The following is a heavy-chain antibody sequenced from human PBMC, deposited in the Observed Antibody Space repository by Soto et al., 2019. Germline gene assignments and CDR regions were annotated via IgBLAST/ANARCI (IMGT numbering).Heavy chain of an antibody. V-gene: IGHV3-30*04. CDR3: ARDQGAVAALEAHYGMGV. J-gene: IGHJ6*02. Sequence: QVQLVESGGGAVQPGRSLRLSCAPSGFTFNSYAMHWVRQAPGKGLEWVAVISNDGRNKYYADSVKGRCTISRDNSKNTLYLQIHSLTAEDTAVYYCARDQGAVAALEAHYGMGVWGQGTTVTVSS. CDR1: GFTFNSYA. D-gene: IGHD6-19*01. CDR2: ISNDGRNK.